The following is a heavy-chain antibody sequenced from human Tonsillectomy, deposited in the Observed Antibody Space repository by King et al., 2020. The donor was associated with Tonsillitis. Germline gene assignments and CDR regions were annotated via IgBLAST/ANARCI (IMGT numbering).Heavy chain of an antibody. V-gene: IGHV1-2*02. Sequence: QLVQSGAEMKKPGASMRVSCKASGYSFTDNWMHWVRQAPGQGLEWMGWINPSSGATNYAQKFQGRVTMTRDTSISTAYMDLSRLTSDDTAVYFCAKATPPGMDIWGQGTSVTVSS. CDR1: GYSFTDNW. J-gene: IGHJ6*02. CDR2: INPSSGAT. CDR3: AKATPPGMDI.